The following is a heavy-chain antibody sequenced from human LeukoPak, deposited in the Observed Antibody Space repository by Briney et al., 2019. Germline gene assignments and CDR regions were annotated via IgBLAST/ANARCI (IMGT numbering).Heavy chain of an antibody. D-gene: IGHD6-13*01. CDR3: ARGSSSWDFDY. CDR2: ITSSSTTI. Sequence: GGSLRLSCAASGFTFSSHSMDWVRQAPGKGLEWLSYITSSSTTIYYADSVKGRFTTSRDNAKNSVYLQMNSLRAEDTAVYYCARGSSSWDFDYWGQGTLVTVSA. V-gene: IGHV3-48*01. CDR1: GFTFSSHS. J-gene: IGHJ4*02.